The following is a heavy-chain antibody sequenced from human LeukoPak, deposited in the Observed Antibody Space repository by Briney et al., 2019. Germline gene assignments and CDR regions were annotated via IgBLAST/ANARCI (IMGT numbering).Heavy chain of an antibody. CDR2: VYPGDSDT. V-gene: IGHV5-51*01. D-gene: IGHD6-19*01. CDR3: ARLFPGGQWLHRGPDY. CDR1: GYNFANYW. J-gene: IGHJ4*02. Sequence: GESLKISCKASGYNFANYWIGWVRQMPGKGLESMGTVYPGDSDTRYSPSFQGQVTISADKSITTAYLQWSSLKASDTAMYYCARLFPGGQWLHRGPDYWGQGTLVTVSS.